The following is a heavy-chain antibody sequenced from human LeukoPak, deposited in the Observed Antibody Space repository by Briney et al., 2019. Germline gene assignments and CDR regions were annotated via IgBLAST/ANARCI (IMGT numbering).Heavy chain of an antibody. D-gene: IGHD2-15*01. CDR1: GYSFTSYG. V-gene: IGHV1-18*01. Sequence: ASVKVSCKTSGYSFTSYGVTWVRQAPGQGLEWMGWIGGYTGHTNYVQKFQGRVTMTTDTSTSTAYMELRSLTSDDTAVYYYARDGSCSGGSCAMDGWFDPWGQGTLVTVSS. CDR3: ARDGSCSGGSCAMDGWFDP. CDR2: IGGYTGHT. J-gene: IGHJ5*02.